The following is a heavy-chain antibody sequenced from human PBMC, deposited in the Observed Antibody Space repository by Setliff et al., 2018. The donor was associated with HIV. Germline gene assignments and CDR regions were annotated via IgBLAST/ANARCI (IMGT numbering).Heavy chain of an antibody. CDR1: GFSLSTTGMS. D-gene: IGHD3-3*01. Sequence: PTLVNPTETLTLTCTVSGFSLSTTGMSFSWIRQPPGKALEWLARIDWDDDKYYSTSLKTRLTISKDASKNQVVLTITNMDPVQTATYCCARIRRRITIFGVVTEYGMDVWGQGTTGTVSS. J-gene: IGHJ6*02. CDR3: ARIRRRITIFGVVTEYGMDV. CDR2: IDWDDDK. V-gene: IGHV2-70*11.